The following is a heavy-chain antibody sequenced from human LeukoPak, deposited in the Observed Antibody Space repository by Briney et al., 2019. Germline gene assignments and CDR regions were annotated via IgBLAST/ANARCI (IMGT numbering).Heavy chain of an antibody. CDR2: IIPIFGTA. Sequence: KVSCKASGGTFSSYAISWVRQAPGQGLEWMGGIIPIFGTANYAQKLQGRVTITTDESTSTAYMELSSLRSEDTAVYYCARGRPCSGGSCYYYYWGQGTLVTVSS. CDR1: GGTFSSYA. CDR3: ARGRPCSGGSCYYYY. V-gene: IGHV1-69*05. J-gene: IGHJ4*02. D-gene: IGHD2-15*01.